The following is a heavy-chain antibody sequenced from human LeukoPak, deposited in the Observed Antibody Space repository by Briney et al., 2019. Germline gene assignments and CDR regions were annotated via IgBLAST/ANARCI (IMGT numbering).Heavy chain of an antibody. D-gene: IGHD3-10*01. Sequence: ASVKVSCKASGYTFTSYGISWVRQAPGQGLEWMGWISAYNGNTNYAQKLQGRVTMTTDTSTSTAYMELRSLRSDDTAVYYCARDGTLWFGEFLYTRLDVWGKGTTVTVSS. CDR1: GYTFTSYG. CDR2: ISAYNGNT. V-gene: IGHV1-18*01. CDR3: ARDGTLWFGEFLYTRLDV. J-gene: IGHJ6*04.